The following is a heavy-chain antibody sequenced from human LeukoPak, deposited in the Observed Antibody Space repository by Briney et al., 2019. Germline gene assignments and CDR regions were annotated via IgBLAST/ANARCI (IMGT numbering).Heavy chain of an antibody. D-gene: IGHD1-1*01. CDR3: VKGETRTSVTGFHS. V-gene: IGHV3-23*01. CDR2: ISGSGGST. J-gene: IGHJ4*02. Sequence: GGSLRLSCAASRFTFSNYAMSWVRQAPGKGLEWVSSISGSGGSTYYADSVKGRFTISRDNSKNTLYLQMNSLRDEDTAVYYCVKGETRTSVTGFHSWGQGALVTVSS. CDR1: RFTFSNYA.